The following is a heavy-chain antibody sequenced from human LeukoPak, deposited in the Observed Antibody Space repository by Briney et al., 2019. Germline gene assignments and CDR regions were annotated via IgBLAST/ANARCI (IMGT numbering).Heavy chain of an antibody. CDR1: GFTFSGYW. J-gene: IGHJ3*02. CDR3: VRDGYSYGFMLSFDI. CDR2: INSDGSST. Sequence: QPGGSLRLSCAASGFTFSGYWMHWVRQAPGKGLVWVSRINSDGSSTIYADSVKGRFTISRDSAKNTLYLQMNSLRAEDTAVYYCVRDGYSYGFMLSFDIWGLGTRVTVSS. D-gene: IGHD5-18*01. V-gene: IGHV3-74*01.